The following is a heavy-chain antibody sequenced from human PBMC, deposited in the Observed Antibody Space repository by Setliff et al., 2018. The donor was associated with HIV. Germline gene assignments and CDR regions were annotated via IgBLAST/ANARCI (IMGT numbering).Heavy chain of an antibody. V-gene: IGHV3-74*01. D-gene: IGHD3-10*01. CDR2: ISADGNYI. CDR3: TRDRGYPDSFNI. CDR1: GFTFTAYW. Sequence: GGSLRLSCAASGFTFTAYWMHWVRQAPGKGLVWVARISADGNYIAYADSVKGRFTISRDNAKNTVFLQMNSLRAEDTAVYYCTRDRGYPDSFNIWGQGTVVTVSS. J-gene: IGHJ3*02.